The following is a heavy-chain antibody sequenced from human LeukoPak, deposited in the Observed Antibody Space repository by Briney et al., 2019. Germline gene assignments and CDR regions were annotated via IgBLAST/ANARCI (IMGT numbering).Heavy chain of an antibody. D-gene: IGHD3-22*01. J-gene: IGHJ5*02. V-gene: IGHV4-59*01. CDR3: ARGFYDSSGYSNRFDP. Sequence: SETLSLTCTVSGDSISSSYWSWIRQPPGKTLEWIGYIYYTGTTSYDPSLKCRVTMSIDSSKNHFSLNLNSVTAADTAVYYCARGFYDSSGYSNRFDPWGQGTLITVSS. CDR2: IYYTGTT. CDR1: GDSISSSY.